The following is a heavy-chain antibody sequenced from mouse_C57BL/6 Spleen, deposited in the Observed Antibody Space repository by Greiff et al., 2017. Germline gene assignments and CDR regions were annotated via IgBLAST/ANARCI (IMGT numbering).Heavy chain of an antibody. Sequence: QVQLQQPGAELVRPGSSVKLSCKASGYTFTSYWMHWVKQRPIQGLEWIGNIDPSDSETHYNQKFKDKATLTVDKSSSTAYMQLSSLTSDDSAVYYCARSNYYGSSEVAYWGQGTLVTVSA. D-gene: IGHD1-1*01. CDR3: ARSNYYGSSEVAY. J-gene: IGHJ3*01. CDR1: GYTFTSYW. CDR2: IDPSDSET. V-gene: IGHV1-52*01.